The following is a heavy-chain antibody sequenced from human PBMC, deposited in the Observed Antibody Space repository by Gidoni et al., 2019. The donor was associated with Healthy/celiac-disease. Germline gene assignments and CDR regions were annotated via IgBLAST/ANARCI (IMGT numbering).Heavy chain of an antibody. CDR2: ISSSSSYI. Sequence: EVQLVESGGGLVKPGGSLSLSCAASGFTFSSYSMNWVRQAPGKGLEWVSSISSSSSYIYYADSVKGRFTISRDNAKNSLYLQMNSLRAEDTAVYYCARDHDSSGHFDYWGQGTLVTVSS. V-gene: IGHV3-21*01. CDR3: ARDHDSSGHFDY. D-gene: IGHD3-22*01. J-gene: IGHJ4*02. CDR1: GFTFSSYS.